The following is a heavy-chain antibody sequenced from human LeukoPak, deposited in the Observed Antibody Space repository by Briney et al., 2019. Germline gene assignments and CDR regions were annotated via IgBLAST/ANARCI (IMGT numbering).Heavy chain of an antibody. D-gene: IGHD3-3*01. CDR1: GFTFSSYA. CDR2: ISGSGDSR. V-gene: IGHV3-23*01. CDR3: ASRVVTSFDY. J-gene: IGHJ4*02. Sequence: GGSLRLSCAASGFTFSSYAMSWVRQAPGKGLEWVSGISGSGDSRYYADSVKGRFTISRDISENTLYLQMNALRAEDTAVYYCASRVVTSFDYWGQGTLVTVSS.